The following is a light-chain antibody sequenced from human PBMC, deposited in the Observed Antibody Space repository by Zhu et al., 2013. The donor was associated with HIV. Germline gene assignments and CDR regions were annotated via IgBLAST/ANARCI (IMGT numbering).Light chain of an antibody. CDR1: QSISTY. CDR2: AAS. Sequence: DIQMTQSPSSLSASVGDRVTITCRASQSISTYLNWYHQKPGKAPNLLIYAASSLQSGVPSRFSGSGSGTDFTLTISSLQPEDFATYYCLQHNSYPWTFGQGTKVEIK. J-gene: IGKJ1*01. V-gene: IGKV1-39*01. CDR3: LQHNSYPWT.